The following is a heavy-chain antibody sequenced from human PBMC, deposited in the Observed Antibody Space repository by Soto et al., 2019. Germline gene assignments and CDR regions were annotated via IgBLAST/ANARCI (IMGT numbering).Heavy chain of an antibody. CDR3: ARGSGDSSGCVYCDY. Sequence: EVQLVESGGGLVKPGGSLRLSCAASGFTFSSYSMNWVRQAPGKGLEWVSSISSSSSYIYYADSVKGRFTISRDNAKNSLYLPMNSLRAEDTAVYYCARGSGDSSGCVYCDYWGQGTLVTVSS. J-gene: IGHJ4*02. CDR2: ISSSSSYI. D-gene: IGHD6-19*01. V-gene: IGHV3-21*01. CDR1: GFTFSSYS.